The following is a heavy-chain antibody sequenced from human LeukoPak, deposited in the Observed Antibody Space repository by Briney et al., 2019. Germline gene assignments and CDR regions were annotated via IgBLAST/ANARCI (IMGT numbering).Heavy chain of an antibody. Sequence: SETLSLTCTVSGGAISSGGHFWGWVRQSPGKGLEWIGSLYYGVHTYYNPSLERRVTMSVDPSKTQFSLKLTSVTAADTAVYYCRSGTFFSDYWGQGTQVAVSS. CDR1: GGAISSGGHF. CDR2: LYYGVHT. CDR3: RSGTFFSDY. J-gene: IGHJ4*02. D-gene: IGHD1-26*01. V-gene: IGHV4-39*07.